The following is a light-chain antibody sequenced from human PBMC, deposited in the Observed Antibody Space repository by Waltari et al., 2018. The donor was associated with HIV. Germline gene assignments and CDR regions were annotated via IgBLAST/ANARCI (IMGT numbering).Light chain of an antibody. CDR3: GTWDSSLSAGV. CDR2: GTH. V-gene: IGLV1-51*01. Sequence: QSVLTQPPSVSAAPGQKITISCSGSSSNIGNNYVSWYQQLPGTAPKLLIYGTHQRPSGIPDRFSGSKSGTSATLGITGLQTGDEADYYCGTWDSSLSAGVFGGGTKVTVL. CDR1: SSNIGNNY. J-gene: IGLJ2*01.